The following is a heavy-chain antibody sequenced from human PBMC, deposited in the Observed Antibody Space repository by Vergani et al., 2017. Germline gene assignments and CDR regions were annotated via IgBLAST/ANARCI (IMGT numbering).Heavy chain of an antibody. D-gene: IGHD2-2*01. J-gene: IGHJ6*02. Sequence: QVQLVQSGAEVKKPGASVKVSCKASGYTFTSYAMHWVRQAPGQRLEWMGWINAGNGNTKYSQKFQGRVTITRDTSASTAYMELSSLRSEDTAVYYCARVRCSSTSCYLYGMDVWGQGTTVTVSS. V-gene: IGHV1-3*01. CDR2: INAGNGNT. CDR3: ARVRCSSTSCYLYGMDV. CDR1: GYTFTSYA.